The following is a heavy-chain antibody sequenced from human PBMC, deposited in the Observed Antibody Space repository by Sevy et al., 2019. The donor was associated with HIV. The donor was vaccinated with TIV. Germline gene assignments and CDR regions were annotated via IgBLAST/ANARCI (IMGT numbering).Heavy chain of an antibody. CDR3: ARYYYDSSGYYLAFDI. J-gene: IGHJ3*02. D-gene: IGHD3-22*01. Sequence: SQTLSLTCAISGDSVSSNSAAWNWIRQSPSRGLEWLGRTYYRSKWYNDYAVSVKSRITINPATSKNQFSLLLNSLTPEDTAVYYCARYYYDSSGYYLAFDIWGQGTMVTVSS. CDR2: TYYRSKWYN. V-gene: IGHV6-1*01. CDR1: GDSVSSNSAA.